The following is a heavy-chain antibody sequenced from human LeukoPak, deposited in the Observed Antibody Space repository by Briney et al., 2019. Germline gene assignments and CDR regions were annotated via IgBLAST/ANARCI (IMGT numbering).Heavy chain of an antibody. D-gene: IGHD3-9*01. CDR2: ISSSGSTI. V-gene: IGHV3-11*04. CDR1: GFTFSDYY. Sequence: GGSLRLSCAASGFTFSDYYMSWIRQAPGKGLKWVSYISSSGSTIYYADSVKGRFTISRDNAKNSLYLQMNSLRAEDTAVYYCARRGYYDILTGYYPEPLYYFDYWGQGTLVTVSS. CDR3: ARRGYYDILTGYYPEPLYYFDY. J-gene: IGHJ4*02.